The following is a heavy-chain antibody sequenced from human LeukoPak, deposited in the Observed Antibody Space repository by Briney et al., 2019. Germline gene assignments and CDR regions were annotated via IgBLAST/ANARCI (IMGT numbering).Heavy chain of an antibody. V-gene: IGHV3-48*02. D-gene: IGHD5-12*01. CDR3: ARSNSEYDR. J-gene: IGHJ4*02. CDR2: ISTSTMTI. Sequence: PGGSLRLSCAASGFTFSSYGMNWVRQAPGKGLEWLSYISTSTMTIYYADPVKGRFTISRDNAKNSLYLQMNSLRDEDTAVYYCARSNSEYDRWGQGTLVTVSS. CDR1: GFTFSSYG.